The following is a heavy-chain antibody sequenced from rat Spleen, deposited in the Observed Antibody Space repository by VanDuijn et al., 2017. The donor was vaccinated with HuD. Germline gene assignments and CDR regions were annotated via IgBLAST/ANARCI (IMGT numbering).Heavy chain of an antibody. Sequence: QVHLKESGPGRVQPSQTLSLTCTVSGFSLTSYSVHWVRQPPGEGLEWMGRMKYNGDTSYSSALKSRLSISRDTSKNQVFLKMNSLQTDDTGTYYCARDYPYKTGLDFWGQGIMVTVSS. J-gene: IGHJ2*01. V-gene: IGHV2-63*01. CDR1: GFSLTSYS. D-gene: IGHD4-1*01. CDR2: MKYNGDT. CDR3: ARDYPYKTGLDF.